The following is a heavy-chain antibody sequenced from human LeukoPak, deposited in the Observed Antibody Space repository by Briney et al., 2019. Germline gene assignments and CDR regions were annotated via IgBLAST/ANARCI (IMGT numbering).Heavy chain of an antibody. V-gene: IGHV1-18*01. D-gene: IGHD6-13*01. CDR3: ARAYIVGAAAGHDY. Sequence: ASVKVSCKASGYTFTSYGISWVRQAPGQGLEWMGWISAYNGNTNYAQKLQGRVTMTTDTSTSTAYMELRSLRSEDTAVYYCARAYIVGAAAGHDYWGQGTLVTVSS. CDR1: GYTFTSYG. J-gene: IGHJ4*02. CDR2: ISAYNGNT.